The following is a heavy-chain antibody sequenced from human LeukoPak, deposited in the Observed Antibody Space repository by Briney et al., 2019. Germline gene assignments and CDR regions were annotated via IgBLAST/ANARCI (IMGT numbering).Heavy chain of an antibody. V-gene: IGHV3-7*02. Sequence: GGSLRLSCAASGFTFSSFWMYWVRQAPGKGLEWVANIKPDGSDKYYVDSVKGRFTISRDNSKKSLYLQMNSLRVEDTAVYYCVANTFDMWGQGTMVTVSS. J-gene: IGHJ3*02. CDR2: IKPDGSDK. CDR3: VANTFDM. CDR1: GFTFSSFW.